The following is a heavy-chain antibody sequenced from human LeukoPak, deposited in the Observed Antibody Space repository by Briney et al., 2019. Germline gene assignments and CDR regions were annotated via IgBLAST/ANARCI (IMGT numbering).Heavy chain of an antibody. Sequence: GGSLRLPCTASGFTLSSYWMSWVRQAPGKGLEWVGHIKPDGTDQTYVDSLRGRFIISRDNAKNSLYLQMNSLRAEDTAVYYCSRAEVAVPGGTSWGQGTLVTVSS. CDR2: IKPDGTDQ. CDR1: GFTLSSYW. V-gene: IGHV3-7*05. CDR3: SRAEVAVPGGTS. D-gene: IGHD1-1*01. J-gene: IGHJ5*02.